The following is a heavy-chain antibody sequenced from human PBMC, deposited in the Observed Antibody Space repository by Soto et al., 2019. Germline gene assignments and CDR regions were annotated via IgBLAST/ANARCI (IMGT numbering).Heavy chain of an antibody. D-gene: IGHD3-9*01. J-gene: IGHJ4*02. CDR2: ISGNNGNT. CDR1: GYAFTTYD. CDR3: ARERRRPYYDILTGYYPFDY. V-gene: IGHV1-18*01. Sequence: GASVKVSCKASGYAFTTYDISWVRQAPGQGLEWMGWISGNNGNTNYAQNLQGRVTMTTDTSTNTAYMELRSLRSDDTAVYYCARERRRPYYDILTGYYPFDYWGQGTLVTVSS.